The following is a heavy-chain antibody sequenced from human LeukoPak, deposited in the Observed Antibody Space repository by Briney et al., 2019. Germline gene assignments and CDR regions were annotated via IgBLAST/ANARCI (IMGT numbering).Heavy chain of an antibody. D-gene: IGHD3-22*01. J-gene: IGHJ4*02. CDR1: GYSFTNNY. CDR3: AREPKYYDSIGLDY. CDR2: INPSGGST. V-gene: IGHV1-46*01. Sequence: ASVKVSCKASGYSFTNNYMHWVRQAPGQGLEWMGRINPSGGSTSYAQKFQGRVTMTRDMSTSTAYMELRSLRSGDTAVYFCAREPKYYDSIGLDYWGQGTLVTVSS.